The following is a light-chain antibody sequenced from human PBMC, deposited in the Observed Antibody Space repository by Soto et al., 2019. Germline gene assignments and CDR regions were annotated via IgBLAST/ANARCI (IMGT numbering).Light chain of an antibody. Sequence: DIQMTQSPSTLSASVGDRVTITCRASQSISSWLAWYQQKPGKVPKLLIYKASSLESGVPPRFSGSGSGTEFTLTISSLQTDDFATYYCQQYDSSPWTFGQGTKVEIK. CDR1: QSISSW. CDR3: QQYDSSPWT. J-gene: IGKJ1*01. CDR2: KAS. V-gene: IGKV1-5*03.